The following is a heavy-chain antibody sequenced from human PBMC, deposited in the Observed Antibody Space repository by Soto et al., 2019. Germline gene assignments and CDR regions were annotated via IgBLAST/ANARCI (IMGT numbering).Heavy chain of an antibody. Sequence: GGSLRLSCIASRFTFRDYAISWFRQAPGKGLQWVSFIRSNIYDGTTEYAASVKDRFTISKDDSKNTLYLQMNSLKTEDTAVYYCTTDVFVVVPAANDDASVLGWYYYYGMDVWGQGTTVTVSS. CDR1: RFTFRDYA. CDR3: TTDVFVVVPAANDDASVLGWYYYYGMDV. V-gene: IGHV3-49*03. CDR2: IRSNIYDGTT. J-gene: IGHJ6*02. D-gene: IGHD2-2*01.